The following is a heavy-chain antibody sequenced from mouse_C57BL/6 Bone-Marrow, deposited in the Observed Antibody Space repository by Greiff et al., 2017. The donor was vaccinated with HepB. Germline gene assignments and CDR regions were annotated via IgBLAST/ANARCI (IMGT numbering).Heavy chain of an antibody. CDR2: IDPSDSYT. CDR1: GYTFTSYW. J-gene: IGHJ3*01. D-gene: IGHD2-10*01. CDR3: AREALPPPWFAY. V-gene: IGHV1-59*01. Sequence: VQLQQPGAELVRPGTSVKLSCKASGYTFTSYWMPWVKQRPGQGLEWIGVIDPSDSYTNYNQKFKGKATLTVDTSSSTAYMQLSSLTSEDSAVYYGAREALPPPWFAYWGQGTLVTVSA.